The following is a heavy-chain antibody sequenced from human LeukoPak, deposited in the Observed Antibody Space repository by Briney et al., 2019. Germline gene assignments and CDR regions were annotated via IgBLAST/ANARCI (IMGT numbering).Heavy chain of an antibody. Sequence: PGRSLRLSCAASGFTFSSYGMHWVRQAPGKGLGWVAVIWYDGSNKYYADSVKGRFTISRDNSKNTLYLQMNSLRAEDTAVYYCARERGAYYYGSGSSRPIDYWGQGTLVTVSS. CDR2: IWYDGSNK. V-gene: IGHV3-33*01. D-gene: IGHD3-10*01. CDR1: GFTFSSYG. J-gene: IGHJ4*02. CDR3: ARERGAYYYGSGSSRPIDY.